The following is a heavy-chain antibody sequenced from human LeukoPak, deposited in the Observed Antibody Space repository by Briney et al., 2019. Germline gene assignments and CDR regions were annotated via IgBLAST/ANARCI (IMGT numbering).Heavy chain of an antibody. J-gene: IGHJ4*02. CDR3: ARGLRSSY. CDR1: GGSFSGYY. D-gene: IGHD4-17*01. CDR2: INHSGST. Sequence: SETLSLTCAVYGGSFSGYYWSWIRQPPGKGLEWIGKINHSGSTNYNPSLKSRVTISVDTSKNQFSLKLSSVTAADTAVYYCARGLRSSYWDQGTLVTVSS. V-gene: IGHV4-34*01.